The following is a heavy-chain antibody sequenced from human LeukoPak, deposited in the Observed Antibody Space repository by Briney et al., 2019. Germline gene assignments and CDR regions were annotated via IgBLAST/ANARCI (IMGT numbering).Heavy chain of an antibody. D-gene: IGHD6-19*01. V-gene: IGHV3-23*01. CDR1: GFTFSSYA. CDR2: ISGSGGST. CDR3: AKDLEPPFPVGQWLVNDYYGMDV. Sequence: PGGSLRLSCAASGFTFSSYAMSWVRQAPGKGLGWVSAISGSGGSTYYADSVKGRFTISRDNSKNTLYLQMNSLRAEDTAVYYCAKDLEPPFPVGQWLVNDYYGMDVWGQGTTVTVSS. J-gene: IGHJ6*02.